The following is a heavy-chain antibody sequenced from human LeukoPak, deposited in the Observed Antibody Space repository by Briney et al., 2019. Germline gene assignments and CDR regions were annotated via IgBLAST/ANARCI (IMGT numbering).Heavy chain of an antibody. CDR3: ARNVGWYSHDS. Sequence: SETLSLTCTVSGDSLSSHYWSWIRQPPGKGLEWIGYIYGSGSTHYDPSLRSRVTISEDTSENQFSLKLTSVTAADTAVYYCARNVGWYSHDSWGQGTLVTVSS. CDR1: GDSLSSHY. D-gene: IGHD6-19*01. CDR2: IYGSGST. V-gene: IGHV4-59*08. J-gene: IGHJ4*02.